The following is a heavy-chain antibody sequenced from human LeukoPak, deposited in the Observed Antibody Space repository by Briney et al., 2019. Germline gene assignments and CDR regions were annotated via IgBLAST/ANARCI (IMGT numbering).Heavy chain of an antibody. Sequence: GASVKVSCKASGYTFTNFYMHWVRQAPGQGLEWMGIIYPNGGGTSAQKFQGRVTMTRDMSTSTVYMELSSLRSDDTAVYYCARDPSIAVAGTEGYYYMDVWGRGTTVTVSS. J-gene: IGHJ6*03. CDR3: ARDPSIAVAGTEGYYYMDV. V-gene: IGHV1-46*01. D-gene: IGHD6-13*01. CDR1: GYTFTNFY. CDR2: IYPNGGGT.